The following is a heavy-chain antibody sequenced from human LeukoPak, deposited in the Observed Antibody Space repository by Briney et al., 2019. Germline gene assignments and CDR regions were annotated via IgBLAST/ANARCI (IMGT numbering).Heavy chain of an antibody. CDR3: ARDQGSFDYGGNHYYYYMDV. D-gene: IGHD4-23*01. Sequence: SVKVSCKASGYTFTSYGMSWVRQAPGQGLEWMGWINPNSGGTNYAQKFQGRVTMTRDTSISTAYMELSRLRSDDTAVYYCARDQGSFDYGGNHYYYYMDVWGKGTTVTVSS. CDR2: INPNSGGT. J-gene: IGHJ6*03. V-gene: IGHV1-2*02. CDR1: GYTFTSYG.